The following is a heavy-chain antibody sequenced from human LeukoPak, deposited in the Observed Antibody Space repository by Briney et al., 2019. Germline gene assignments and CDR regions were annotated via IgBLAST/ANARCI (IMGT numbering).Heavy chain of an antibody. CDR2: IRYNGNNQ. CDR3: AKDSAFYYIDV. V-gene: IGHV3-30*02. J-gene: IGHJ6*03. CDR1: GFTFNNYG. Sequence: GGSLRLSCAASGFTFNNYGMHWVRQAPGKGLEGVAFIRYNGNNQYYADSVKGRFTISRDNSKNTLYLQMNSLKGDDTAVYYCAKDSAFYYIDVWGKGTTVIISS. D-gene: IGHD3-10*01.